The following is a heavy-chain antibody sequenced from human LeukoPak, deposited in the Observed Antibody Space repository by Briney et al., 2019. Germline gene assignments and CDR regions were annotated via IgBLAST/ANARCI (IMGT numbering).Heavy chain of an antibody. CDR3: AKDHEMATITGDY. CDR2: IRYDGSNK. Sequence: PGGSLRLSCAASGFTFSSYGMHWVRQAPGKGLEWVAFIRYDGSNKYYADSVKGRFTISRDNSKNTLYLQMSSLRAEDTAVYYCAKDHEMATITGDYWGQGTLVTVSS. V-gene: IGHV3-30*02. CDR1: GFTFSSYG. D-gene: IGHD5-24*01. J-gene: IGHJ4*02.